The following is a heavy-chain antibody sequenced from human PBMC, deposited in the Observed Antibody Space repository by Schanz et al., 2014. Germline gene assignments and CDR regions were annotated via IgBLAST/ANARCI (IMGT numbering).Heavy chain of an antibody. V-gene: IGHV1-18*01. CDR2: ITAYNGDT. CDR1: GYTFTSHG. Sequence: QVQLIQSGAEVKKPGASVKVSCKASGYTFTSHGISWVRQAPGQGLEWMGWITAYNGDTNYALKLQGRVTMTRDTSTSTVYMELNSLRAEDTAVYYCAKQHGVIQQVSDYWGQGTLVTVSS. J-gene: IGHJ4*02. CDR3: AKQHGVIQQVSDY. D-gene: IGHD3-22*01.